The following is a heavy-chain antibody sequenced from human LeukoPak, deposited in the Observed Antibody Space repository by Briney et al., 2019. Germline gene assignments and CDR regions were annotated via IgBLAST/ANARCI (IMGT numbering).Heavy chain of an antibody. CDR1: GGSFRGYY. J-gene: IGHJ5*02. D-gene: IGHD1-7*01. CDR2: ISQSGTT. Sequence: SETLSLTCTVSGGSFRGYYWSWIRQPPGKGLEWIAYISQSGTTNYNPSLKSRVTISLDMSKNQFSLNLNSVTAADTAVYYCVRHSSGTTYDHWGQGTLVTVSS. V-gene: IGHV4-59*08. CDR3: VRHSSGTTYDH.